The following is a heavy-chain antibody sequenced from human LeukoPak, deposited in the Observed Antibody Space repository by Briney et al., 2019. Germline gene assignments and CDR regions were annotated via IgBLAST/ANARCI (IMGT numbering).Heavy chain of an antibody. J-gene: IGHJ6*03. Sequence: SETLSLTCTVSGGSISSSSYYWGWIRQPPGKGLEWIGYIYYSGSTNYNPSLKSRVTISVDTSKNQFSLKLSSVTAADTAVYYCARVCSGSYYYYYYMDVWGKGTTVTVSS. CDR2: IYYSGST. CDR1: GGSISSSSYY. V-gene: IGHV4-61*05. D-gene: IGHD1-26*01. CDR3: ARVCSGSYYYYYYMDV.